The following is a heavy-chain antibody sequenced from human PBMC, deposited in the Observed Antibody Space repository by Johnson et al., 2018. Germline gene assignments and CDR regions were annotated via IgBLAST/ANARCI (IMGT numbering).Heavy chain of an antibody. J-gene: IGHJ3*02. CDR3: AGELRCLGPNSFDI. CDR2: IYGGGST. V-gene: IGHV3-53*01. CDR1: GFTVSSNY. D-gene: IGHD3-3*01. Sequence: VQLVQSGGGVVQPGGSLRLSCVASGFTVSSNYMSWVRQAPGKGLEWVAVIYGGGSTNYADSVKGRFTISRDNAKNTRYLQMNSLRAEDTAVYYCAGELRCLGPNSFDIWGQGTMVTVSS.